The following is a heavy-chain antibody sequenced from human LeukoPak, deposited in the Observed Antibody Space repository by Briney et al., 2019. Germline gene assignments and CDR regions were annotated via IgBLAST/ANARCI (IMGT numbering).Heavy chain of an antibody. CDR1: GFTFSSYG. CDR2: ISSNGGST. D-gene: IGHD3-10*01. CDR3: ARDRAWFGESDY. J-gene: IGHJ4*02. V-gene: IGHV3-64*01. Sequence: GGSLRLSCTASGFTFSSYGMHCVRQAPGKGLEYVSAISSNGGSTYYANSVKGRFTISRDNSKDTLYLQMGRLRAEDMAVYYCARDRAWFGESDYGGREPLVTVPS.